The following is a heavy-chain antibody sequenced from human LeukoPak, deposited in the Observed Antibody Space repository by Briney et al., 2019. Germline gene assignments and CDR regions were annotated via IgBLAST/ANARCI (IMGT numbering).Heavy chain of an antibody. D-gene: IGHD3-10*01. CDR1: GFTFSSYS. CDR3: ANSRGPGSGNL. V-gene: IGHV3-23*01. Sequence: GGTLRLSCVASGFTFSSYSMSWVRQAPGKGLEWVSGISGSGDRTYYADAVKGRFTISRDNSKNTVYLQMDSLRAEDTAVYYCANSRGPGSGNLWGQGTLVTVSS. J-gene: IGHJ5*02. CDR2: ISGSGDRT.